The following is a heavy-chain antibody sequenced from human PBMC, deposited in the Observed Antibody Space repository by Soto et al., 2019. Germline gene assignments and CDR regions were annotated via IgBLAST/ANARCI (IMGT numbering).Heavy chain of an antibody. CDR1: GFTFSNYG. CDR3: ANNFVY. J-gene: IGHJ4*02. Sequence: QVQLVESGGGVVQPERSLRLSCTASGFTFSNYGMHWVRQAPGKGLEWVAVIWHDGSNKYYADSVKGRFTVSRDNSKNTLYLQMNSLRTEDTAVYYCANNFVYWGQGTLVTVSS. CDR2: IWHDGSNK. V-gene: IGHV3-33*06.